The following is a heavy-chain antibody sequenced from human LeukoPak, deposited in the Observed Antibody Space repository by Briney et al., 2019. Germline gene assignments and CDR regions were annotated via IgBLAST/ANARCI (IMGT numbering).Heavy chain of an antibody. Sequence: PSETLSLTCTVSYGSMSPYYWGWIRQPPGKGLEWIGSIYYSGSTYYNPSLKSRVTISVDTSKNQFSLKLSSVTAADTAVYYCARHPGEYYYDSSGPPTLHFDYWGQGTLVTVSS. V-gene: IGHV4-39*01. CDR3: ARHPGEYYYDSSGPPTLHFDY. CDR1: YGSMSPYY. D-gene: IGHD3-22*01. J-gene: IGHJ4*02. CDR2: IYYSGST.